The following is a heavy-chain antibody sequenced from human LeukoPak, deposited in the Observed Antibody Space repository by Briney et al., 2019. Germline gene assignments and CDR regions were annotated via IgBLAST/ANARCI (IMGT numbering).Heavy chain of an antibody. Sequence: GGSLRLSCAASGFTFSSYAMSWVRQAPGKGLEWVSAISGSGGSTYYADSVKGRFTISRDNSKNTLYLQMNSLRAEDTAVYYCAKPGVGYSSGWYRYYFDYWGQGTLVTVSS. V-gene: IGHV3-23*01. J-gene: IGHJ4*02. CDR3: AKPGVGYSSGWYRYYFDY. D-gene: IGHD6-19*01. CDR2: ISGSGGST. CDR1: GFTFSSYA.